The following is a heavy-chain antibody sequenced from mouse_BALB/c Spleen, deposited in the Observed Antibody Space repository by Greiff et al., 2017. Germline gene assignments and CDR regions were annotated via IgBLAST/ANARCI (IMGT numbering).Heavy chain of an antibody. D-gene: IGHD2-4*01. CDR2: IWAGGST. Sequence: QVQLKESGPGLVAPSQSLSITCTVSGFSLTSYGVHWVRQPPGKGLEWLGVIWAGGSTNYNSALMSRLSISKDNSKSQVFLKMNSLQTDDTAMYYCARDGDYDYDDPSFAYWGQGTLVTVSA. CDR3: ARDGDYDYDDPSFAY. J-gene: IGHJ3*01. CDR1: GFSLTSYG. V-gene: IGHV2-9*02.